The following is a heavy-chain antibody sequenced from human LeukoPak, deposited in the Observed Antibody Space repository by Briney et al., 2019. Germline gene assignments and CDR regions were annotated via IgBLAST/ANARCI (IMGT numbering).Heavy chain of an antibody. D-gene: IGHD4-4*01. CDR1: GFTFSSYG. CDR3: AKDRTATVTIMGLFDY. V-gene: IGHV3-30*18. CDR2: ISYDGSNK. J-gene: IGHJ4*02. Sequence: GRSLRLSCAASGFTFSSYGMHWVRQAPGKGLEWVAVISYDGSNKYYADSVKGRFTISRDNSKNTLYLQMNSLRAEDTAVYYCAKDRTATVTIMGLFDYWGQGTLVTVS.